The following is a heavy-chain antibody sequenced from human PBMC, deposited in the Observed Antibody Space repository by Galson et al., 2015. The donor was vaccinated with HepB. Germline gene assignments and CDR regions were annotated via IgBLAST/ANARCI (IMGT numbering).Heavy chain of an antibody. CDR2: IYHSGST. D-gene: IGHD2-2*02. CDR1: GGSISSSNW. V-gene: IGHV4-4*02. Sequence: SETLSLTCAVSGGSISSSNWWSWVRQPPGKGLEWIGEIYHSGSTNYNPSLKSRVTISVDKSKNQFSLKLSSVTAADTAVYYCARDIVVVPAAIGDYYYYYGMDVWGQGTTVTVSS. J-gene: IGHJ6*02. CDR3: ARDIVVVPAAIGDYYYYYGMDV.